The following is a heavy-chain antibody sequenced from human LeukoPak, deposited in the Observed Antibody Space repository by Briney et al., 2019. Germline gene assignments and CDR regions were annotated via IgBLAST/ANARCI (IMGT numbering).Heavy chain of an antibody. Sequence: GGSLRLSCAASGFTFSSYAMSWVRQAPGKGLEWISSITSTGTYIYYADSVKGRFTISRDNAKNSLFLQMNSLRAEDTALYYCIKDMGFDLLKDAFDVWGQGTMVTVSS. D-gene: IGHD1-26*01. CDR2: ITSTGTYI. J-gene: IGHJ3*01. CDR3: IKDMGFDLLKDAFDV. V-gene: IGHV3-21*04. CDR1: GFTFSSYA.